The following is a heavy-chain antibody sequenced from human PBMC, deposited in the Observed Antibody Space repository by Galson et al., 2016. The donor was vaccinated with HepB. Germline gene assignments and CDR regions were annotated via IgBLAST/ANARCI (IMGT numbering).Heavy chain of an antibody. V-gene: IGHV4-59*01. CDR2: ISYGGSP. J-gene: IGHJ2*01. CDR1: GASISIYY. D-gene: IGHD3-16*01. Sequence: SETLSLTCTVSGASISIYYWNWVRQSPGGRLEWIGYISYGGSPDYNPSLTSRVTISQDTSKNQFSLKLTSVTAADTAIYYCARDWARGPGERYLDLWGRGTLVTVSS. CDR3: ARDWARGPGERYLDL.